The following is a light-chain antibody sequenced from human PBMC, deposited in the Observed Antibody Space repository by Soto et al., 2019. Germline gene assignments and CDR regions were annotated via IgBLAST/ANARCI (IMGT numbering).Light chain of an antibody. V-gene: IGKV1-39*01. J-gene: IGKJ4*01. CDR3: QQTYKTPLT. CDR1: QTISNY. Sequence: DIQMTQSPSSLSASVGDRVTITFRASQTISNYVNWYQQEPGEAPKLLIHAASSLQGGVPSRFSGSGSGTDFTLTISSLQPEDFATYYCQQTYKTPLTFGGGTKVEI. CDR2: AAS.